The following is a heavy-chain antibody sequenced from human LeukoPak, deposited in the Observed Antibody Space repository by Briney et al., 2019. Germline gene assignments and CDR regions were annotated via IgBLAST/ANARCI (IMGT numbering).Heavy chain of an antibody. CDR1: GFTFSSYS. CDR3: ARDPIYGGTVPYYFDY. J-gene: IGHJ4*02. D-gene: IGHD4-23*01. Sequence: PGGSLRLSCAASGFTFSSYSMNWVRQAPGKGLEWVSSISSSSSYIYYADSVKGRFTISRDNAKNSLYLQMNSLRAEDTAVYYCARDPIYGGTVPYYFDYRGQGTLVTVSS. CDR2: ISSSSSYI. V-gene: IGHV3-21*01.